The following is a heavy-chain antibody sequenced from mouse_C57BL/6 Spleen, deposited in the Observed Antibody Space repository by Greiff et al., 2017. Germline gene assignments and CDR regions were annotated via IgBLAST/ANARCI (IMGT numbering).Heavy chain of an antibody. Sequence: QVQLQQPGAELVKPGASVKLSCKASGYTFTSYWMQWVKQRPGQGLEWIGEIDPSDSYTNYNQKFKGKATLTVDTSSRTAYMQLSSLTSEDSAVYYCARSDYGSSYWYFDVWGTGTTVTVSS. J-gene: IGHJ1*03. CDR1: GYTFTSYW. CDR3: ARSDYGSSYWYFDV. D-gene: IGHD1-1*01. CDR2: IDPSDSYT. V-gene: IGHV1-50*01.